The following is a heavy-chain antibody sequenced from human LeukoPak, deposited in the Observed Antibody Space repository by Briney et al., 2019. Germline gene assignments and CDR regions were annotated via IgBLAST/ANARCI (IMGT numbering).Heavy chain of an antibody. D-gene: IGHD4-11*01. CDR1: GDSMTRGGYY. V-gene: IGHV4-31*03. Sequence: SQTLSLTCTVSGDSMTRGGYYWSWVRQHPGKGLEWIGFIYHSGTTFYNPSLEGRAAISVDTSQNQFSLKLTSVTAADTAVYYCARAVDYRDYFDYWGQGTLVTVSS. CDR3: ARAVDYRDYFDY. CDR2: IYHSGTT. J-gene: IGHJ4*02.